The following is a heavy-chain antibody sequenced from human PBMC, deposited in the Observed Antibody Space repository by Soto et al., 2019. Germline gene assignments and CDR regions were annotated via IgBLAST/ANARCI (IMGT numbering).Heavy chain of an antibody. CDR3: ARHSTSYSSGFDD. CDR2: IYYSGRT. CDR1: GVSIISSSYY. V-gene: IGHV4-39*01. J-gene: IGHJ4*02. D-gene: IGHD6-19*01. Sequence: SETLSLTCTVSGVSIISSSYYWVLIRQPPGKGLEWIGSIYYSGRTYYNPSLKRRVTISVDTSKNQFSLKLSSVTAADTAVYYGARHSTSYSSGFDDWGQGTRVTVSS.